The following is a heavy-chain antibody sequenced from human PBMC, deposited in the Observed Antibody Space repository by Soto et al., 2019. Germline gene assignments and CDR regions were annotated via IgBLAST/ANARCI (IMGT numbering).Heavy chain of an antibody. V-gene: IGHV4-31*03. D-gene: IGHD3-10*01. Sequence: PSETLSLTCTVSGDSITSGVHYWSWIRQLPGKGLEWIGYIFYSGPTYYNPSLKSRVAISVDTSKNQFSLKLNSVTAADTAVYYCARDGSGSYSSPFDYWGQGTLVTVSS. CDR2: IFYSGPT. J-gene: IGHJ4*02. CDR3: ARDGSGSYSSPFDY. CDR1: GDSITSGVHY.